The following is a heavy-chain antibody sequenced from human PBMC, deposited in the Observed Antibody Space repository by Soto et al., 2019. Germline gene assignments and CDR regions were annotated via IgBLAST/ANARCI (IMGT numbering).Heavy chain of an antibody. J-gene: IGHJ6*02. CDR2: ISSSSSYI. CDR1: GFTFSSYS. Sequence: PGGSLRLSCAASGFTFSSYSMNWVRQAPGKGLEWVSSISSSSSYIYYADSVKGRFTISRDNAKNSLYLQMNSLRAEDTAVYYCARAVGIAAAGQTRYGMDVWGQGTTVTVSS. CDR3: ARAVGIAAAGQTRYGMDV. D-gene: IGHD6-13*01. V-gene: IGHV3-21*01.